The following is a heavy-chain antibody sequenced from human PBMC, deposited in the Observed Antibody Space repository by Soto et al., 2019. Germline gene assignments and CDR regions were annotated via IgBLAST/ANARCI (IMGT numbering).Heavy chain of an antibody. CDR2: ITTNHDSA. J-gene: IGHJ6*02. V-gene: IGHV1-69*01. Sequence: QVQLAQSGAEVKKPGSSVKVSCTASGGTFSTSAVSWVRQAPGHGLEWLGAITTNHDSANYAQRFEGRVTITADEFTRTVYMKLNRPPSEDTAVYYCARDRHPYNMRNESYFSGMDVWGQGTTVTVS. CDR3: ARDRHPYNMRNESYFSGMDV. D-gene: IGHD1-1*01. CDR1: GGTFSTSA.